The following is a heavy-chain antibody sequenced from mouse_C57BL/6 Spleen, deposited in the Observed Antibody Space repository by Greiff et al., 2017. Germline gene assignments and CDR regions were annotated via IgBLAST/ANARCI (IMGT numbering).Heavy chain of an antibody. Sequence: VQLQQPGAELVRPGSSVKLSCKASGYTFTSYWMDWVKQRPGQGLEWIGNIYPSDSETHYNQKFKDKATLTVDKSSSTAYMQLSSLTSEDSAVYYCARLLVYAMDYWGQGTSVTVSS. CDR2: IYPSDSET. V-gene: IGHV1-61*01. CDR1: GYTFTSYW. J-gene: IGHJ4*01. D-gene: IGHD1-1*01. CDR3: ARLLVYAMDY.